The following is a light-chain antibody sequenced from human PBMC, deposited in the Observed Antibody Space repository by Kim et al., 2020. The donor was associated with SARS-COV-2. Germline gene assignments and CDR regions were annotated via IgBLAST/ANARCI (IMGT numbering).Light chain of an antibody. CDR1: KLGDKY. CDR3: QAWDSSTGGV. J-gene: IGLJ2*01. CDR2: QES. Sequence: VSPGQTAGLTCTGDKLGDKYACWYQQKPGQSPVLVIYQESKRPSGIPERFSGSNSGNTATLTISGTQAMDEADYYCQAWDSSTGGVFGGGTQLTVL. V-gene: IGLV3-1*01.